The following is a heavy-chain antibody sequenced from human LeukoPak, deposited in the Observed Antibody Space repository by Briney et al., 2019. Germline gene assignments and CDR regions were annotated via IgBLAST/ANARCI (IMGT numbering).Heavy chain of an antibody. CDR2: IYSGGST. V-gene: IGHV3-66*01. CDR1: GFTVSSNY. CDR3: ARDAYSSSPSHYYYGMDV. Sequence: PGGSLRLSCAASGFTVSSNYMSWVRQAPGKGLEWVSVIYSGGSTYYADSVKGRFTISRDNSKNTVYLQMNSLRAEDMAAYYCARDAYSSSPSHYYYGMDVWGQGTTVIVSS. J-gene: IGHJ6*02. D-gene: IGHD6-13*01.